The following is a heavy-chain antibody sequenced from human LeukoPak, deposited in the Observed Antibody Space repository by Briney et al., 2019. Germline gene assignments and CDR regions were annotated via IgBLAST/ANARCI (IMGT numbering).Heavy chain of an antibody. Sequence: ASVKVSCKASGYTFTSYGISWVRQAPGQGLEWTGWISTYNGDTNYAQKLQGRVTMTTDTSTSTAYMELRSLSSDDTAVYYCARDPGTYYDILTGYYTPYYFDYWGRGTLVTVSS. J-gene: IGHJ4*02. CDR2: ISTYNGDT. V-gene: IGHV1-18*01. CDR1: GYTFTSYG. CDR3: ARDPGTYYDILTGYYTPYYFDY. D-gene: IGHD3-9*01.